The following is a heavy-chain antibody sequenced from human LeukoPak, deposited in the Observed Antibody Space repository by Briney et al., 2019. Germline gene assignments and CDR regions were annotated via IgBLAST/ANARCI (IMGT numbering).Heavy chain of an antibody. CDR2: IYTSGST. CDR3: ARHGGSEQQLANDAFDI. J-gene: IGHJ3*02. D-gene: IGHD6-13*01. Sequence: SETLSLTCTASGGSISSYYWSWIRQPPGKGLEWIGYIYTSGSTNYNPSLKSRVTISVDTSKNQFSLKLSPVTAADTAVYYCARHGGSEQQLANDAFDIWGQGTMVTVSS. CDR1: GGSISSYY. V-gene: IGHV4-4*09.